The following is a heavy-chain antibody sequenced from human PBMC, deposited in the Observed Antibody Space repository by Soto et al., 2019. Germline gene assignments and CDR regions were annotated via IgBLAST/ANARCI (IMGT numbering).Heavy chain of an antibody. CDR2: IKQDGSEK. CDR1: GFTFSSYW. Sequence: EVQLVESGGGLVQPGGSLRLSCAASGFTFSSYWMSWVRQAPGKGLEWVANIKQDGSEKYYVDSVKGRFTISRDNAQNSLYLQMNSLRAEDTAVYYCARYNWNHYYYYGMDVWGQGTTVTVSS. J-gene: IGHJ6*02. CDR3: ARYNWNHYYYYGMDV. D-gene: IGHD1-20*01. V-gene: IGHV3-7*01.